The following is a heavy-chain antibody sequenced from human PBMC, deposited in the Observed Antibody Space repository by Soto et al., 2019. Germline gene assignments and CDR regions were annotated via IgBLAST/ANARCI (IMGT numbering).Heavy chain of an antibody. CDR1: GFTPGDYA. V-gene: IGHV3-49*03. D-gene: IGHD6-13*01. Sequence: GGSLRLPRTASGFTPGDYAMSWFRQAPGKELEWVGFIRSKAYGGATEYAASVKGRFTISRDDSKRIAYLQMNSLKTEDTAVYYWSRDQAAKYRYGIDVWAQRTTLTGSS. J-gene: IGHJ6*02. CDR3: SRDQAAKYRYGIDV. CDR2: IRSKAYGGAT.